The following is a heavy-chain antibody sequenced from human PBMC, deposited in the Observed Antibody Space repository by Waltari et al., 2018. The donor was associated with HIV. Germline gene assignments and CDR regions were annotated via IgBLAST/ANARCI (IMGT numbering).Heavy chain of an antibody. V-gene: IGHV4-34*02. J-gene: IGHJ4*02. CDR2: VNHSGKT. Sequence: QVQLQQWGAGLLKTSETLSLTCAVYGGSFSGYYWTWIRQAPGKGLEWIGEVNHSGKTNYNPSLKRRVTLSVDTSKNPFSLKMISVTGADTAVYYCAREKSRASKWYGIYYFDAWGQGTLVSVPS. CDR1: GGSFSGYY. D-gene: IGHD2-15*01. CDR3: AREKSRASKWYGIYYFDA.